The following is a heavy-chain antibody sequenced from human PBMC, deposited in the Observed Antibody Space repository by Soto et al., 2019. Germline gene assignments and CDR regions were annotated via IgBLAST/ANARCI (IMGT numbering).Heavy chain of an antibody. Sequence: QVQLVQSGAEVKKPGASVKVSCKASGYTFSSYHINWVRQATGQGLEWMGWLNPDSGDTGYSQKIRGRVTMTRNTSISTAYMEVSSLRCEDTAVYYCATGAAGSLTGWTYVGTFDPWGQGTPVHVSS. V-gene: IGHV1-8*01. D-gene: IGHD3-9*01. CDR2: LNPDSGDT. CDR3: ATGAAGSLTGWTYVGTFDP. J-gene: IGHJ5*02. CDR1: GYTFSSYH.